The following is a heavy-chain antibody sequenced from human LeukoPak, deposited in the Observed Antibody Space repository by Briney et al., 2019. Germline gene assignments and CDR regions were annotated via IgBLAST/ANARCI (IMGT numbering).Heavy chain of an antibody. J-gene: IGHJ4*02. D-gene: IGHD1-1*01. Sequence: VGSLRLSCAASGFTVSSNHMSWVRQAPGKGLEWVSVIYSGGSTDYADSVKGRFTISRDNSKNTLYLQMNSLRAEDTAVYHCARGPAGYNWGQGTLVTVSS. V-gene: IGHV3-53*01. CDR2: IYSGGST. CDR3: ARGPAGYN. CDR1: GFTVSSNH.